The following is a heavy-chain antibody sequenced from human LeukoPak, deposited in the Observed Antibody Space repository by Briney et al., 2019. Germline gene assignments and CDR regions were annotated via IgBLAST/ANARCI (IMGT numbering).Heavy chain of an antibody. Sequence: PSETLSLTCAVSGYSISSGYYWGWIRQPPGQGLEWIGSIYHSGSTYYNPSLKSRVTISVDTSKNQFSLKLSSVTAADTAVYYCARPAATGYYFDYWGQGTLVTASS. V-gene: IGHV4-38-2*01. CDR1: GYSISSGYY. D-gene: IGHD2-15*01. CDR3: ARPAATGYYFDY. J-gene: IGHJ4*02. CDR2: IYHSGST.